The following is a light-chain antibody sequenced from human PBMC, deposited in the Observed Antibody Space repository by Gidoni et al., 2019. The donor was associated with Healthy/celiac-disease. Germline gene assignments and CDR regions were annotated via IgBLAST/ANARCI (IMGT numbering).Light chain of an antibody. CDR2: AAS. CDR1: QSISSY. V-gene: IGKV1-39*01. Sequence: DIQMTQSPSSLSASVGDRVTITCRASQSISSYLNWYQQKPGKAPKLLIYAASSLQSGVPSRFSGSESGTDFTLTISSLQPEDFATYYCQQSYSTPMCSFGQGTKLEIK. CDR3: QQSYSTPMCS. J-gene: IGKJ2*04.